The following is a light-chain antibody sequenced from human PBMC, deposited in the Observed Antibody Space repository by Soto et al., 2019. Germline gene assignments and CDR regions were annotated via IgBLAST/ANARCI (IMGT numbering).Light chain of an antibody. CDR2: AAS. J-gene: IGKJ1*01. V-gene: IGKV1-39*01. CDR1: QSISNY. CDR3: HQSYSTPWA. Sequence: DIQMTQSPSSLSASVGDRVTITCRASQSISNYLNWYQQKPGKAPKLLIFAASSLQSGVPSRFSGGGSGTDFTLSITSLQPEDYATYYCHQSYSTPWAFGQGTKVEIK.